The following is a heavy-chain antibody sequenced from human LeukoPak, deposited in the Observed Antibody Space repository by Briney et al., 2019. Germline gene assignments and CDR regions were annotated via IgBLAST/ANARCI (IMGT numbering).Heavy chain of an antibody. Sequence: PGRSLRLSCAASGFTFDDYAMHWVRQAPGKGLEWVSGISWNSGSIGYADSVKGRFTISRDNAKNSLYLQMNSLRAEDTALYYCAKGSTGTIFGVVYFDYWGQGTLVTASS. D-gene: IGHD3-3*01. CDR1: GFTFDDYA. V-gene: IGHV3-9*01. CDR3: AKGSTGTIFGVVYFDY. CDR2: ISWNSGSI. J-gene: IGHJ4*02.